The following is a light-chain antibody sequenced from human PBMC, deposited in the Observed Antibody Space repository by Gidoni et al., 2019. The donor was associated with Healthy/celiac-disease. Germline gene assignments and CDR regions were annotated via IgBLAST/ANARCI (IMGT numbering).Light chain of an antibody. V-gene: IGKV2-28*01. CDR3: MQALQTPS. Sequence: IVVNQSPLSLPVTPGEPASISCRASHSLLHSNGYNYLDWYLQKPGQSPQLLIYLGSNRASGVPDRFSGSGSGTDFTLKISRVEAEDVGVYYCMQALQTPSFXGXTKVEIK. CDR1: HSLLHSNGYNY. CDR2: LGS. J-gene: IGKJ4*01.